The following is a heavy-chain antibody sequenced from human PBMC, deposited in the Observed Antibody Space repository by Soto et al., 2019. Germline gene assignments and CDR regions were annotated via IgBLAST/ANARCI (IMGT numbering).Heavy chain of an antibody. Sequence: SETLSLTCAVSGGSISSGGYYWSWIRQHPGKGLEWIGYIYYSGSTYYNPSLKSRVTISVDTSKNQFSLKLSSVTAADTAVYYCARSYGSGSYLYYFDYWGQGTLVTVS. CDR1: GGSISSGGYY. CDR2: IYYSGST. CDR3: ARSYGSGSYLYYFDY. J-gene: IGHJ4*02. D-gene: IGHD3-10*01. V-gene: IGHV4-31*11.